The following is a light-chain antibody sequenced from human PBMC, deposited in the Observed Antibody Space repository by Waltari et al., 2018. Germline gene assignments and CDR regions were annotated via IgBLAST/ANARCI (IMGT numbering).Light chain of an antibody. J-gene: IGKJ1*01. Sequence: DIQMTQSPSSLSASVGDSITITCRASQSISSSLNWYQQKSGEAPKLLISAASGLQSGVPSRFSGSGSGTDFTLSISSLQPEDFATYYCQQYNNLWTFGQGTKVEIK. CDR2: AAS. CDR1: QSISSS. V-gene: IGKV1-39*01. CDR3: QQYNNLWT.